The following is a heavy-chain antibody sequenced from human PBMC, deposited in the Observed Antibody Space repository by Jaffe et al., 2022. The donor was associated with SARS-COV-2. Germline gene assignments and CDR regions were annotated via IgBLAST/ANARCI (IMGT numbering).Heavy chain of an antibody. Sequence: QLQLQESGPGLVKPSETLSLTCTVSGGSISSSSYYWGWIRQPPGKGLEWIGSIYYSGSTYYNPSLKSRVTISVDTSKNQFSLKLSSVTAADTAVYYCARHYTITPFDPWGQGTLVTVSS. D-gene: IGHD3-16*01. CDR3: ARHYTITPFDP. CDR1: GGSISSSSYY. CDR2: IYYSGST. V-gene: IGHV4-39*01. J-gene: IGHJ5*02.